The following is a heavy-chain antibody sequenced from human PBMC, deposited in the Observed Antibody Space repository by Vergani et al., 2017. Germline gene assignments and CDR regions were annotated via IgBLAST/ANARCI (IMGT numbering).Heavy chain of an antibody. CDR3: ARDGGEYDKDALDV. CDR2: IYTSGDT. Sequence: QVQLQESGPGLVKPSQTLSLTCTVSGGSFSTVGQSWTWLRQSAGKGLEWIGRIYTSGDTNYNPSLRSRANMSVDASKKQFSLKLTSVTAADTAVYYCARDGGEYDKDALDVWGQGTKVTVTS. D-gene: IGHD2-21*01. V-gene: IGHV4-61*02. CDR1: GGSFSTVGQS. J-gene: IGHJ3*01.